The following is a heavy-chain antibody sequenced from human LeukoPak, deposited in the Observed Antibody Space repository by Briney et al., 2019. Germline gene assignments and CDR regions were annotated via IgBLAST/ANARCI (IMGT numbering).Heavy chain of an antibody. Sequence: GESLQISCKGSGYSFTSYWIGWVRQLPGKGLEWMGIIYPGDSDTRYSPSFQGQVTISADKSISTAYLQWSSLKASDTAMYYCARTRTNIAAAGGFFDYWGQGTLVTVSS. CDR3: ARTRTNIAAAGGFFDY. D-gene: IGHD6-13*01. CDR2: IYPGDSDT. V-gene: IGHV5-51*01. CDR1: GYSFTSYW. J-gene: IGHJ4*02.